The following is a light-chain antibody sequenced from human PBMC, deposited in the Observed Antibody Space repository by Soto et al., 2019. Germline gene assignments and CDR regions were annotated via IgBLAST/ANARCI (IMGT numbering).Light chain of an antibody. CDR2: DAS. CDR1: QSVSSY. CDR3: QQRSNWPPT. Sequence: EIVLTQSPATLSLSPGERATLSCRASQSVSSYLAWYQQKSGQAPRLLIFDASNRATVIPARFSGSGSGTDFTLTISSLEPEDFAVYYCQQRSNWPPTFGGGTKVEIK. J-gene: IGKJ4*01. V-gene: IGKV3-11*01.